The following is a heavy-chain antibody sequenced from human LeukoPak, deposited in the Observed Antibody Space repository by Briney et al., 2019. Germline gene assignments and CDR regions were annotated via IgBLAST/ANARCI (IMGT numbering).Heavy chain of an antibody. V-gene: IGHV3-30-3*01. Sequence: GGSLRLSCAASGFTFSSYAMHWVRQAPGKGLEWVAVISYDGSNKYYADSVKGRFTISRDNSKNTLYLQMNSLRAEDTAVYYCASPDSSGYYYLDYWGQGTLVTVSS. CDR2: ISYDGSNK. J-gene: IGHJ4*02. CDR1: GFTFSSYA. D-gene: IGHD3-22*01. CDR3: ASPDSSGYYYLDY.